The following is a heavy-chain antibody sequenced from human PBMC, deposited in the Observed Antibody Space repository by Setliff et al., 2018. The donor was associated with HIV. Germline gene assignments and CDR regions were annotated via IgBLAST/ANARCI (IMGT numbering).Heavy chain of an antibody. J-gene: IGHJ4*02. Sequence: ASVKVSCKPSGYTFATYDINWVRQAAGQGLVWMGWMNPYSGNSGYAQRFHGRLTMTRDTSRGTAHMELRSLRSDDTAVYYCAKEGGEVYWGQGTLVTVSS. CDR3: AKEGGEVY. CDR2: MNPYSGNS. CDR1: GYTFATYD. D-gene: IGHD2-21*01. V-gene: IGHV1-8*02.